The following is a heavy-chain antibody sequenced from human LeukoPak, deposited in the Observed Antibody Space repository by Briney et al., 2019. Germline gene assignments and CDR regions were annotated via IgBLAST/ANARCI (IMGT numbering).Heavy chain of an antibody. V-gene: IGHV3-30*02. J-gene: IGHJ4*02. Sequence: GGSLRLSCAASGFTFSSYGMHWVRQAPGKGLEWVAFIRYDGSNKYYADSVKGRFTISRDNSKNTLYLQMNSLRAEDTAVYYCAKSRAGGSVVPAAILDYWGQGTLVTVSS. CDR3: AKSRAGGSVVPAAILDY. CDR2: IRYDGSNK. D-gene: IGHD2-2*02. CDR1: GFTFSSYG.